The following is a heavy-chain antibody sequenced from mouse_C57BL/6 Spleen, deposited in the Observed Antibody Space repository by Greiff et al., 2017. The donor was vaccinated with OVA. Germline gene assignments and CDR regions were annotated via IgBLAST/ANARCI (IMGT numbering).Heavy chain of an antibody. D-gene: IGHD1-1*01. CDR2: IWRGGST. V-gene: IGHV2-5*01. J-gene: IGHJ4*01. CDR3: AKNGSSCDYAMDY. Sequence: VHLVESGPGLVQPSQSLSITCTVSGFSLTSYGVHWVRQSPGKGLEWLGVIWRGGSTDYNAAFMSRLSITKDNSKSQVFFKMNSLQADDTAIYYCAKNGSSCDYAMDYWGQGTSVTVSS. CDR1: GFSLTSYG.